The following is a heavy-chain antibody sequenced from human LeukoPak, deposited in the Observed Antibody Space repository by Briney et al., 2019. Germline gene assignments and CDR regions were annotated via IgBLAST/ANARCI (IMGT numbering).Heavy chain of an antibody. CDR1: GFAFSTYN. CDR3: ARLDDSSGYPTLDY. CDR2: ISYDGSNK. Sequence: GGSLRLSCAASGFAFSTYNMNWVRQAPGKGLEWVAVISYDGSNKYYADSVKGRFTISRDNSKNTLYLQMNSLRAEDTAVYYCARLDDSSGYPTLDYWGQGTLVTVSS. J-gene: IGHJ4*02. D-gene: IGHD3-22*01. V-gene: IGHV3-30-3*01.